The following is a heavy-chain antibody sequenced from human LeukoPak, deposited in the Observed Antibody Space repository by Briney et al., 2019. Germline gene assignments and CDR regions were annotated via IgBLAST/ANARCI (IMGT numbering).Heavy chain of an antibody. D-gene: IGHD5-12*01. CDR1: GFTFSTYG. CDR2: ISNDGSNR. Sequence: GGSLRLSCAASGFTFSTYGVHWVRQAPGKGLEWVAVISNDGSNRYYADSVKGRSTISRDNSKNTLYLQMNSLRAEDTAVYYCARDRSSYEYYFDYWGQGTLVTVSS. CDR3: ARDRSSYEYYFDY. J-gene: IGHJ4*02. V-gene: IGHV3-30-3*01.